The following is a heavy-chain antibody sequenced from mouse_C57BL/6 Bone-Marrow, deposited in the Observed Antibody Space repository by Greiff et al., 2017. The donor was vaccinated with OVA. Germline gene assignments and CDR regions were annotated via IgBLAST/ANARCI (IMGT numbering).Heavy chain of an antibody. Sequence: EVMLVESGGGLVQPGGSLSLSCAASGFTFTDYYMSWVRQPPGKALEWLGFIRNKANGYTTEYSASVKGRFTISRDNSQSILYVQMHALRAEDGATDYCSSYAPYTPFAYWGQGTLVTVSA. V-gene: IGHV7-3*01. CDR3: SSYAPYTPFAY. D-gene: IGHD2-12*01. CDR1: GFTFTDYY. J-gene: IGHJ3*01. CDR2: IRNKANGYTT.